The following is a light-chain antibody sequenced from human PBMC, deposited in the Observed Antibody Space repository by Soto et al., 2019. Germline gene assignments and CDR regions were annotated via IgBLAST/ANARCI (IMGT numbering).Light chain of an antibody. CDR1: QSVWTY. CDR2: DAS. CDR3: QQFYSPVLS. J-gene: IGKJ4*01. V-gene: IGKV3-11*01. Sequence: EIVLTQSPATLSLYPGERATLSCRASQSVWTYLAWYQQKRGQAPRLLMYDASNRASGVPARFSGSGSGTDFTLTISSLEPEDFAVYYCQQFYSPVLSFGGGTRVELK.